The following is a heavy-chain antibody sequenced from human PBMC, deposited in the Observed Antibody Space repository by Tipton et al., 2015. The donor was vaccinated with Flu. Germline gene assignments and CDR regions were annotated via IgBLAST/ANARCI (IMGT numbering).Heavy chain of an antibody. CDR3: ARSSRSCGGSTCYPLDY. CDR1: GGSFSDYY. J-gene: IGHJ4*02. Sequence: TLSLTCAVYGGSFSDYYWSWIRQPPGKGLEWIGEINHSGGTDHNPSLKSRVTMSIDTSKSQFSLKLSSVTAADTAIYSCARSSRSCGGSTCYPLDYWGQGTLVTVSS. V-gene: IGHV4-34*01. D-gene: IGHD2-15*01. CDR2: INHSGGT.